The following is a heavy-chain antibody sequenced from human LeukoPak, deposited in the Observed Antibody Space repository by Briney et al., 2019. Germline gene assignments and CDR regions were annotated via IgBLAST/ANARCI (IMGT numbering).Heavy chain of an antibody. D-gene: IGHD2-2*01. CDR3: ARWGYCSSTSCPEPNNWFDP. CDR1: GYTFTGYY. CDR2: INPNSGGT. V-gene: IGHV1-2*02. Sequence: ASVKVSCKASGYTFTGYYMHWVRQAPGQGLGWMGWINPNSGGTNYAQKFQGRVTMTRDTSISTAYMELSRLRSDDTAVYYCARWGYCSSTSCPEPNNWFDPWGQGTLVTVSS. J-gene: IGHJ5*02.